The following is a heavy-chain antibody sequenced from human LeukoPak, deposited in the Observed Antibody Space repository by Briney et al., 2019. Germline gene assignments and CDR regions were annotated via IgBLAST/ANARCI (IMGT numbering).Heavy chain of an antibody. Sequence: PSETLSLTCAVSGGSISSSNWWSWVRQPPGKGLEWIGEIYHSGSTNYNPSLKSRVTISVDKSKNQFSLKLSSVTAADTAVYYCARDSGAGYGDFNYFDYWGQGTLVTVSS. CDR3: ARDSGAGYGDFNYFDY. J-gene: IGHJ4*02. CDR1: GGSISSSNW. V-gene: IGHV4-4*02. CDR2: IYHSGST. D-gene: IGHD4-17*01.